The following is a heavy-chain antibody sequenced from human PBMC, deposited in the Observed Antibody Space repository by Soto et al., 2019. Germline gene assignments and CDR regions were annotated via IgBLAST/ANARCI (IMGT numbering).Heavy chain of an antibody. CDR2: IIPIFGTA. CDR3: ASSPPTVVPAAIRPVYNWFDP. CDR1: GGTFSSYA. D-gene: IGHD2-2*02. Sequence: ASVKVSCKASGGTFSSYAISWVRQAPGQGLEWMGGIIPIFGTANYAQKFQGGVTITADESTSTAYMELSSLRSEDTAVYYCASSPPTVVPAAIRPVYNWFDPWGQGTLVTVSS. V-gene: IGHV1-69*13. J-gene: IGHJ5*02.